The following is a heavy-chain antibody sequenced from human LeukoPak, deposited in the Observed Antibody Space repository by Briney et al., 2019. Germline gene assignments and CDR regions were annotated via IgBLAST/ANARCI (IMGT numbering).Heavy chain of an antibody. Sequence: PGGSLRLSRAASGFIFSSYAMNWLRQAPGKGLEWVSAISGSGGSPYYADPVKGRFTISRDNSKNTLFLQMNSLRAEDTAVYYCAKGYTVTTTLVDYWGQGTLVTVSS. CDR2: ISGSGGSP. CDR1: GFIFSSYA. V-gene: IGHV3-23*01. CDR3: AKGYTVTTTLVDY. D-gene: IGHD4-17*01. J-gene: IGHJ4*02.